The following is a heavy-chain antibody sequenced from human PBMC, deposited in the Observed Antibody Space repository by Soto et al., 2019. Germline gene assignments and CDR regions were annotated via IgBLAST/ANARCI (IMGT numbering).Heavy chain of an antibody. Sequence: LSLTCTVSGGSISSGDYYWSWIRQPPGKGLEWIGYIYYSGSTYYNPSLKSRVTISVDTSKNQFSLKLSSVTAAGTAVYYCAREANYDSSGYYPDYWGQGTLVTVS. CDR3: AREANYDSSGYYPDY. CDR2: IYYSGST. V-gene: IGHV4-30-4*01. D-gene: IGHD3-22*01. J-gene: IGHJ4*02. CDR1: GGSISSGDYY.